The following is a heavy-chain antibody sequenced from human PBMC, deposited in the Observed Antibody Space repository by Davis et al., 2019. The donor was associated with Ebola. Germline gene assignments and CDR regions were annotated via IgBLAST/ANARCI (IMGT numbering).Heavy chain of an antibody. CDR1: GGSISSYY. CDR2: IYYSGST. CDR3: ARSITMIVEGWFDP. V-gene: IGHV4-59*01. Sequence: MPSETLSLTCTVPGGSISSYYWSWIRQPPGKGLEWIGYIYYSGSTNYNPSLKSRVTISLDTSKNQFSLKLSSVTAADTAVYYCARSITMIVEGWFDPWGQGTLVTVSS. D-gene: IGHD3-22*01. J-gene: IGHJ5*02.